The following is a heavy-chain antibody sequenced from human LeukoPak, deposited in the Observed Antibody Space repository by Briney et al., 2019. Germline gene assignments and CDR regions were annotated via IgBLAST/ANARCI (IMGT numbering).Heavy chain of an antibody. CDR2: ISSSGSTI. Sequence: GGSLRLSCAASGFTFSSYWMSWVRQAPGKGLEWVSYISSSGSTIYYADSVKGRFTISRDNAKNSLYLQMNSLRAEDTAVYYCARAIPNRSSTKGDAFDIWGQGTMVTVSS. CDR3: ARAIPNRSSTKGDAFDI. J-gene: IGHJ3*02. D-gene: IGHD2-2*01. V-gene: IGHV3-48*04. CDR1: GFTFSSYW.